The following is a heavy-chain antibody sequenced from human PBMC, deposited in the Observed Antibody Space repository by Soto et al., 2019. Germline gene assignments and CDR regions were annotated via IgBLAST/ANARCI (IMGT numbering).Heavy chain of an antibody. CDR3: AKEGLRFLEWSPPYYYYGMDV. CDR2: ISYDGSNK. V-gene: IGHV3-30*18. CDR1: GFTFSSYG. D-gene: IGHD3-3*01. J-gene: IGHJ6*02. Sequence: GSLRLSCVASGFTFSSYGMHRVRQAPGKGLEWVAVISYDGSNKYYADSVKGRFTISRDNSKNTLYLQMNSLRAEDTAVYYCAKEGLRFLEWSPPYYYYGMDVWGQGTTVTVSS.